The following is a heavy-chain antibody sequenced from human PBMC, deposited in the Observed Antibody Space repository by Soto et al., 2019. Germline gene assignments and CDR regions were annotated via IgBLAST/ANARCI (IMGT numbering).Heavy chain of an antibody. CDR3: ARLYCSGGSCYPYYYYYGMDV. CDR1: SFSGFY. V-gene: IGHV4-34*01. CDR2: INHSGST. Sequence: SFSGFYWSWVRQPPGEGLGGIGEINHSGSTNYNPSLKSRVTISVDTSKNQFSLKLSSVTAADTAVYYCARLYCSGGSCYPYYYYYGMDVWGQGTTVTVSS. J-gene: IGHJ6*02. D-gene: IGHD2-15*01.